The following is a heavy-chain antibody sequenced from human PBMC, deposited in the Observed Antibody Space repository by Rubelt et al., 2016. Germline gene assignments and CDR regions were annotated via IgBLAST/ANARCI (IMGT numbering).Heavy chain of an antibody. J-gene: IGHJ4*02. CDR2: ISSSSSYI. CDR3: ARAIAAAGTKPAED. V-gene: IGHV3-21*01. Sequence: SISSSSSYIYYADSVKGRFTISRDDSKNTLYLQMNSLRAEDTTVYYCARAIAAAGTKPAEDWGQGTLVTVSS. D-gene: IGHD6-13*01.